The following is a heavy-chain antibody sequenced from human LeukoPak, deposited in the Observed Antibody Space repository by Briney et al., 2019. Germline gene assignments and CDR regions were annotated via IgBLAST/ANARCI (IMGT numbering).Heavy chain of an antibody. Sequence: PGGSLRLSCAASGFTFDDYGMSWVRQAPGKGLEWVSGINWNGGSTGYADYVKGRSTISRDNAKNSLYLQMTSLRAEDTALYYCARQNGGAEYGDYGHWGQGILVTVSS. D-gene: IGHD4-17*01. V-gene: IGHV3-20*04. CDR3: ARQNGGAEYGDYGH. CDR2: INWNGGST. J-gene: IGHJ4*02. CDR1: GFTFDDYG.